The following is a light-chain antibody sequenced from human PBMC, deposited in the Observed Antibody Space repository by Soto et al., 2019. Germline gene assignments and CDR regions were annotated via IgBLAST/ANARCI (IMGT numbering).Light chain of an antibody. CDR1: SSDVGGYNF. CDR3: RSYSVTKNYV. V-gene: IGLV2-8*01. Sequence: QSALAQPPSGSGCPGQSVTISCAGTSSDVGGYNFVSGYQQHPGKAPKLIIYEGTKRPSGVPDRFSGCKSGKTASLTVSGLQAQDEADYYCRSYSVTKNYVLGPGTNVPV. CDR2: EGT. J-gene: IGLJ1*01.